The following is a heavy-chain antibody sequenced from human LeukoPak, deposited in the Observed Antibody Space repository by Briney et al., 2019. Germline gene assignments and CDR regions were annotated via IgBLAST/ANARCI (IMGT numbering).Heavy chain of an antibody. CDR1: GYTFTGYY. CDR3: ARALSLDGYNHFDY. V-gene: IGHV1-2*02. Sequence: ASVKVSCKTSGYTFTGYYMHWVRQAPGQGLEWMGWINPNSGGTNYAQKFQGRVTMTRDTSISTAYMELSSLRSEDTAVYYCARALSLDGYNHFDYWGQGTLVIVSS. D-gene: IGHD5-24*01. J-gene: IGHJ4*02. CDR2: INPNSGGT.